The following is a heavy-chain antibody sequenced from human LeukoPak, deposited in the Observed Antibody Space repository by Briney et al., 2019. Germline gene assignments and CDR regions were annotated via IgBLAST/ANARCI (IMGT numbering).Heavy chain of an antibody. CDR2: IRYDGSNK. J-gene: IGHJ5*02. Sequence: GGSLRLSCAASGFTFSSYGMHWVRQAPGKGLEWVAFIRYDGSNKYYADSVKGRFTISRDNSKNTLYLQMNSLRAEDTAVYYCAKADEYYDFWSGYYTGNWFDPWGQGTLVTVSS. CDR1: GFTFSSYG. D-gene: IGHD3-3*01. CDR3: AKADEYYDFWSGYYTGNWFDP. V-gene: IGHV3-30*02.